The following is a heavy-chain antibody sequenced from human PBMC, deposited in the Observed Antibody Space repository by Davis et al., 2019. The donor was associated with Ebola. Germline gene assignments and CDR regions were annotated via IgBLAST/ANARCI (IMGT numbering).Heavy chain of an antibody. V-gene: IGHV3-64D*06. J-gene: IGHJ4*02. Sequence: LSLTCAASGFTFSSYSMNWVRQAPGKGLEYVSAISSNGGSTYYADSVKGRFTISRDNSKNTLYLQMSSLRAEDTAVYYCARGGRATLDYWGQGTLVTVSS. CDR3: ARGGRATLDY. CDR1: GFTFSSYS. D-gene: IGHD3-16*01. CDR2: ISSNGGST.